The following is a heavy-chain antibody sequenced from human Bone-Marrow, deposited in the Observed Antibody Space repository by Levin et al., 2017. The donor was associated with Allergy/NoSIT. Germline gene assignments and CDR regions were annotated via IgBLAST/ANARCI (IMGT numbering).Heavy chain of an antibody. D-gene: IGHD5-18*01. V-gene: IGHV2-5*02. Sequence: SGPTLVKPTQTLTLTCTFSGFSLSTSGVGVSWIRPPPGKALEWLALIYWDDDLRYSPSLKRRRTITKDTSRNQVVLTMTNMDAEDTATYFCAHSQSLRPGLPGYNYGPLDFWGQGSLVVVSS. CDR1: GFSLSTSGVG. CDR3: AHSQSLRPGLPGYNYGPLDF. CDR2: IYWDDDL. J-gene: IGHJ4*02.